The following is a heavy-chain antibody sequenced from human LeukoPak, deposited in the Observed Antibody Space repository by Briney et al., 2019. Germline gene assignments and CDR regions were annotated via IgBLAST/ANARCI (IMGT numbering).Heavy chain of an antibody. J-gene: IGHJ4*02. CDR2: ISGSGGST. Sequence: PGGSLRLSCAASGFTFSSYAMSWVPQAPGKGLEWVSAISGSGGSTYYADSVKGRFTISRDNSKNTLYLQMNSLRAEDTAVYYCAKQHIVVVTATHDYWGQGTLVTVSS. CDR1: GFTFSSYA. V-gene: IGHV3-23*01. CDR3: AKQHIVVVTATHDY. D-gene: IGHD2-21*02.